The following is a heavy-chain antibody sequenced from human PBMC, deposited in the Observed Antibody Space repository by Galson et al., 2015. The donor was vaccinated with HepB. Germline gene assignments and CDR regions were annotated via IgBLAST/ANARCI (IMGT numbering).Heavy chain of an antibody. V-gene: IGHV3-7*03. D-gene: IGHD1-26*01. CDR1: GFTFSSYW. Sequence: SLRLSCAASGFTFSSYWMSWVRQAPGKGLEWVANIKQDGSEKYYVDSVKGRFTISRDNAKNSLYLQMNSLRAEDTAVYYCARDPAIVGAHLYYFDYWGQGTLVTVSS. J-gene: IGHJ4*02. CDR3: ARDPAIVGAHLYYFDY. CDR2: IKQDGSEK.